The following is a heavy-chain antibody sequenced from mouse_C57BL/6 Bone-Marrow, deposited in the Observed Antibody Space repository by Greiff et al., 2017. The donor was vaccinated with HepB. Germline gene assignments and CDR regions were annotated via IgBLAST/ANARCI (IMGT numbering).Heavy chain of an antibody. V-gene: IGHV1-9*01. Sequence: LVESGAELMKPGASVKLSCKATGYTFTGYWIEWVKQRPGHGLEWIGEILPGSGSTNYNEKFKGKATFTADTSSNTAYMQLSSLTTEDSAIYYCARWGTTVVATYYFDYWGQGTTLTVSS. D-gene: IGHD1-1*01. CDR3: ARWGTTVVATYYFDY. CDR1: GYTFTGYW. CDR2: ILPGSGST. J-gene: IGHJ2*01.